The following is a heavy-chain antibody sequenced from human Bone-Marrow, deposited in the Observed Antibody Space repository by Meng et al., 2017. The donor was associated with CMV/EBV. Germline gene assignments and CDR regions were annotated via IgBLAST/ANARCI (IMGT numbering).Heavy chain of an antibody. J-gene: IGHJ3*02. CDR2: IYPGDSDT. CDR1: GYSFTSYW. D-gene: IGHD3-3*01. CDR3: ARVRRVPAALPFYDFWSGYSDAFDI. V-gene: IGHV5-51*01. Sequence: KVSCKGSGYSFTSYWIGWVRQMPGKGLEWMGIIYPGDSDTRYSPSFQGQVTISADKSISTAYLQWSSLKVSDTAMYYCARVRRVPAALPFYDFWSGYSDAFDIWGQGTMVTVSS.